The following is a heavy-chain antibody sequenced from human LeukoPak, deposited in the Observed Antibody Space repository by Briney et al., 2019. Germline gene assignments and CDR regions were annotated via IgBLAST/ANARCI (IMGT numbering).Heavy chain of an antibody. D-gene: IGHD3-9*01. J-gene: IGHJ4*02. CDR2: INWNNGGI. Sequence: GGSLRLSCVASGFTFSDHAMHWVRRAPGQGLEWVTGINWNNGGIVYAASVRGRFTVSRDNAKNTLYLQMNRLGPEDTAFYYCARDDYDTLGYNFHYWGQGTLVTVSS. CDR1: GFTFSDHA. V-gene: IGHV3-9*01. CDR3: ARDDYDTLGYNFHY.